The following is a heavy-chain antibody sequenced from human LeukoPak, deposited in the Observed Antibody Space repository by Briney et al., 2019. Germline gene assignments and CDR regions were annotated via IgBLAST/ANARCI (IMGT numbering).Heavy chain of an antibody. Sequence: SETLSLTCTVSGGSISNYYWGWIRQPPGEGLEWIGYINNGITNYNPSLGSRVTISVDMSTNQFSLKLTSVTAADTAIYYCARYRAFDIWGRGTLVTVSS. CDR1: GGSISNYY. CDR2: INNGIT. CDR3: ARYRAFDI. J-gene: IGHJ3*02. V-gene: IGHV4-59*01.